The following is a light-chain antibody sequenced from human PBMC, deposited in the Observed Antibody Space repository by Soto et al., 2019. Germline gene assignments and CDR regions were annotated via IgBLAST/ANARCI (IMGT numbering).Light chain of an antibody. J-gene: IGKJ2*03. CDR3: MQAANFPLS. CDR1: QSPVYSDGNTY. Sequence: ETVMTQTPLSLPVTLGQPASISCRSSQSPVYSDGNTYLSWLQQRPGQPPRLLIYKISNRVSGVPDRFSGSGAGTDFTLRISRVEAEDVGVYYCMQAANFPLSFGQGTRLEIK. V-gene: IGKV2-24*01. CDR2: KIS.